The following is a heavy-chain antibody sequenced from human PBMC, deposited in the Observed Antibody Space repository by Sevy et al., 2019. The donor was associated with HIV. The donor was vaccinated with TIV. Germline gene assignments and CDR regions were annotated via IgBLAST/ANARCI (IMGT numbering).Heavy chain of an antibody. CDR1: GKTLSDLS. D-gene: IGHD3-22*01. CDR2: FDREDGET. CDR3: ATTKDYYDSSGDPFDY. V-gene: IGHV1-24*01. J-gene: IGHJ4*02. Sequence: ASVKVSCKVSGKTLSDLSMHWVRQAPGKGLEWMGSFDREDGETLYAQNFRARVTMTEDTSTDTAYMELSSLRSEDTAVYYCATTKDYYDSSGDPFDYWGQGSLVTVSS.